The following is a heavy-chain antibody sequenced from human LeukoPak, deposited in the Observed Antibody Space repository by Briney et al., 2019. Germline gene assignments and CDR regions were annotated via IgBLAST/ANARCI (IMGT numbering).Heavy chain of an antibody. J-gene: IGHJ5*02. V-gene: IGHV4-34*01. CDR2: IYYSGST. Sequence: KPSETLSLTCAVYGGSFSGYYWSWIRQPPGKGLEWIGSIYYSGSTYYNPSLKSRVTISVDTSKNQFSLKLSSVTAADTAVYYCARPVAASGGWFDPWGQGTLVTVSS. CDR1: GGSFSGYY. CDR3: ARPVAASGGWFDP. D-gene: IGHD6-19*01.